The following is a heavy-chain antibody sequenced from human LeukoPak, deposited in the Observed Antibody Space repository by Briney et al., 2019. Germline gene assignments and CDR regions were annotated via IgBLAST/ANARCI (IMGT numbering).Heavy chain of an antibody. CDR2: IKQDGSEK. J-gene: IGHJ4*02. V-gene: IGHV3-7*01. CDR1: GFTFSSYW. Sequence: GGSLRLPCAASGFTFSSYWMSWVRQAPGKGLEWVANIKQDGSEKYYVDSVKGRFTISRDNAKNSLYLQMNSLRAEDTAVYYCARRAGAYSHPYDYWGQGTLVTVSS. D-gene: IGHD4/OR15-4a*01. CDR3: ARRAGAYSHPYDY.